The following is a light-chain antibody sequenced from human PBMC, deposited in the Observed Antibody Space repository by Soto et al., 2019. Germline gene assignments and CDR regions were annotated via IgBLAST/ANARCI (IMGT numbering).Light chain of an antibody. CDR1: QSISSW. V-gene: IGKV1-5*03. J-gene: IGKJ2*01. CDR2: KAS. CDR3: HQYNSYSPYT. Sequence: DIQMTQSPSTLSASVGDRVTITCRASQSISSWLAWYQQKPGKAPKLLIYKASSLESGVPSRFSGSGSGTEFTLAISSLQPDDFATYYCHQYNSYSPYTFGRGTKLEIK.